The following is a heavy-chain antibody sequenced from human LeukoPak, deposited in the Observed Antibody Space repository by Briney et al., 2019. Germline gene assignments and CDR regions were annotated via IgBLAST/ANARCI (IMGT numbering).Heavy chain of an antibody. CDR1: GYTFTSYG. V-gene: IGHV1-18*01. CDR3: ARSREGELLNGFDP. CDR2: ISAYNGNT. D-gene: IGHD3-10*01. Sequence: GASVKVSCKTSGYTFTSYGISWVRQAPGQGLEWMGWISAYNGNTNYAQKLQGRVTMTTDTSTSTAYMELRSLRSDDTAVYYCARSREGELLNGFDPWGQGTLVTVSS. J-gene: IGHJ5*02.